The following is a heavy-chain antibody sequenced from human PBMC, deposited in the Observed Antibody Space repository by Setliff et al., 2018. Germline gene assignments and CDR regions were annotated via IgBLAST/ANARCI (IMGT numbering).Heavy chain of an antibody. D-gene: IGHD2-15*01. CDR1: GGSISSSNW. Sequence: SETLSLTCTVSGGSISSSNWWSWVRQPPGKGLEWIGYIYYGGSTYYNPSLKSRVTISVDTSKNQFSLKLSSVTAADTAVYYCARHAQSGVAAPFDYWGQGTLVTVSS. V-gene: IGHV4-39*01. CDR2: IYYGGST. CDR3: ARHAQSGVAAPFDY. J-gene: IGHJ4*02.